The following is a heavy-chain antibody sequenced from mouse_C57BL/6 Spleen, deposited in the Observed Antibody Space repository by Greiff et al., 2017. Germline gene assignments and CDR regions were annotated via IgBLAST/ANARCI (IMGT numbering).Heavy chain of an antibody. CDR1: GYSFTGYY. Sequence: EVQLQQSGPELVKPGASVKISCKASGYSFTGYYMHWVKRSHGNILDWIGYIYPYNGVSSYNQKFKGKATLTVDKSSSTAYMELRSLTSEDSAVYYCARKLYYGSSREYFDYWGQGTTLTVSS. CDR2: IYPYNGVS. CDR3: ARKLYYGSSREYFDY. J-gene: IGHJ2*01. V-gene: IGHV1-31*01. D-gene: IGHD1-1*01.